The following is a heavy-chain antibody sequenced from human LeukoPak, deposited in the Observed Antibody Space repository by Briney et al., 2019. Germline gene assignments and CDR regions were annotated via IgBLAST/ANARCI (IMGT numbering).Heavy chain of an antibody. CDR3: ARPEFGELLAPGFYY. CDR1: GGSISSSSYY. CDR2: IYYSGST. D-gene: IGHD3-10*01. J-gene: IGHJ4*02. V-gene: IGHV4-39*01. Sequence: SETLSLTCTVSGGSISSSSYYWGWLRQPPGTGLEWIGSIYYSGSTYYNPSLKSRVTISVDTSKNQFSLKLSSVTAADTAVYYCARPEFGELLAPGFYYWGQGTLVTVSS.